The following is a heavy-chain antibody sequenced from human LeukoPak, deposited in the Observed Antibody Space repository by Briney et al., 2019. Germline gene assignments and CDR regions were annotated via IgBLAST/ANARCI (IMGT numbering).Heavy chain of an antibody. D-gene: IGHD2-15*01. CDR1: GFTFSSYA. CDR3: AKSRIVDRRGYFDY. J-gene: IGHJ4*02. CDR2: IGGSGGTSGDST. Sequence: GGSLRLSCAASGFTFSSYAMSWVRQAPGKGLEWVSVSVIGGSGGTSGDSTYYADSVKGRFTISRDDSKNTLYLQMHSLGAEDTAVYYCAKSRIVDRRGYFDYWGQGTLVTVSS. V-gene: IGHV3-23*01.